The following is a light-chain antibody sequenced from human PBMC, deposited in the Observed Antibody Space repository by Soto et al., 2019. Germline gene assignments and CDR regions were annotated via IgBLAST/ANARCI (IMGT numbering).Light chain of an antibody. J-gene: IGLJ1*01. CDR3: SSYTISSTYV. Sequence: QYALTPPAFVSVYLGQAITVSCTGTSSDVGGYNYVSWYQQHPGKAPKLMIYDVSNRPSGVSNRFSGSKSGNTASLTISGLQAEDEADYYCSSYTISSTYVFGTGTKV. V-gene: IGLV2-14*01. CDR1: SSDVGGYNY. CDR2: DVS.